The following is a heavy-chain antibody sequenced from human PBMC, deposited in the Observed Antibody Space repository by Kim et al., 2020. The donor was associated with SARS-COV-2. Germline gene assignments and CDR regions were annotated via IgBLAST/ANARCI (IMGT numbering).Heavy chain of an antibody. V-gene: IGHV1-69*01. Sequence: AQKFQGRVTITADESTSTAYMELSSLRSEDTAVYYCARDETGYSSSWYLSWGQGTLVTVSS. J-gene: IGHJ4*02. D-gene: IGHD6-13*01. CDR3: ARDETGYSSSWYLS.